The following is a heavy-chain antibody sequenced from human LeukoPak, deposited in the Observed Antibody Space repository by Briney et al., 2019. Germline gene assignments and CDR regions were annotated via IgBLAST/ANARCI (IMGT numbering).Heavy chain of an antibody. Sequence: AETLSLTCAVSGDSFSNSNGWSWVRQTTGKGLEWIGEIYHSGRTNYNPSLKSRVTISLDKPKNHFSLKLSSVTAADTAVYYYATEGYYDSNGYYDSGDYWGQGTLVSVSS. D-gene: IGHD3-22*01. CDR3: ATEGYYDSNGYYDSGDY. J-gene: IGHJ4*02. CDR1: GDSFSNSNG. V-gene: IGHV4-4*02. CDR2: IYHSGRT.